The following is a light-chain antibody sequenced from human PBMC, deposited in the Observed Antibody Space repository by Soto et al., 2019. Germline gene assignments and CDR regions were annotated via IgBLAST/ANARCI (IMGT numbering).Light chain of an antibody. CDR3: SSYRASGTTHYV. CDR1: SSDIGGYNY. Sequence: QSALTQPASLSGSPGQSITISCTGTSSDIGGYNYVSWYQQHPGKAPKLMISDVSNRPSGVSNRFSGSKSGNTASLTISGLQAEDEADYYCSSYRASGTTHYVCGTGTKVT. CDR2: DVS. V-gene: IGLV2-14*03. J-gene: IGLJ1*01.